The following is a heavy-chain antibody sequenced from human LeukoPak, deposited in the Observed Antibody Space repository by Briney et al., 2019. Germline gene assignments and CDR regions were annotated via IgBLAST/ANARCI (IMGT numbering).Heavy chain of an antibody. CDR3: ARGSPTLNSRYFDL. CDR1: EFTLKDYW. V-gene: IGHV3-74*01. Sequence: GGSLRLSCEASEFTLKDYWMHWVRQGPGKGLVWVSRINSDGSSASYADSVKGRFTISRDNAKNTLYLQMNSLRAEDTAVYYCARGSPTLNSRYFDLWGRGTLVTVSS. D-gene: IGHD4-11*01. CDR2: INSDGSSA. J-gene: IGHJ2*01.